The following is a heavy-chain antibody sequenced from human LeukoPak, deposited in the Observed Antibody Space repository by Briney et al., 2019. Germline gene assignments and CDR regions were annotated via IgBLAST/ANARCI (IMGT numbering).Heavy chain of an antibody. Sequence: SGGSLRLSCTASGFTFDDYAMHWVRHAPGKGLEWVSGISWNSGRIGYADSVKGRFTISRDNTKNSLYLQMNSLRAEDTAVYYCARDYSGSSEKWGQGTLVTVSS. CDR3: ARDYSGSSEK. CDR2: ISWNSGRI. J-gene: IGHJ4*02. D-gene: IGHD6-19*01. V-gene: IGHV3-9*01. CDR1: GFTFDDYA.